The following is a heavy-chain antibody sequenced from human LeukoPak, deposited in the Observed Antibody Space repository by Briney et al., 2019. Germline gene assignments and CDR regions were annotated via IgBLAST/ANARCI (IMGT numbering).Heavy chain of an antibody. J-gene: IGHJ4*02. CDR2: INHSGST. Sequence: PSETLSLTCAVYGGSFSGYYWSWIRQPPGKGLEWIGEINHSGSTNYNPSLKSRVTISVDTSKNQFSLKLSSVTAADTAVYYCAREPVLLWFGQRKKKYYFDYWGQGTLVTVSS. D-gene: IGHD3-10*01. V-gene: IGHV4-34*01. CDR3: AREPVLLWFGQRKKKYYFDY. CDR1: GGSFSGYY.